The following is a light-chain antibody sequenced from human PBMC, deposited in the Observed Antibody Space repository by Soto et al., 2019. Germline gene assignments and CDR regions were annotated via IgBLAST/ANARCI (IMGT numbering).Light chain of an antibody. CDR2: DDS. CDR1: IIGSKS. Sequence: SYELTQPPSVSVAPGQTARITCGGNIIGSKSVHWYQQKPGQAPVLVVYDDSVRPSGIPERFSGSNSGNTAALTISRVEAGDEADYYCQVWHSSSDHVVFGGGTKLTVL. CDR3: QVWHSSSDHVV. V-gene: IGLV3-21*02. J-gene: IGLJ2*01.